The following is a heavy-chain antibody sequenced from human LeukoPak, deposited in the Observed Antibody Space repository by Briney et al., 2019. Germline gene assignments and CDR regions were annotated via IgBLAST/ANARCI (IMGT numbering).Heavy chain of an antibody. Sequence: GGSLRLSCTGSRFIFSNYWMSWVRQAPGKGLEWVANINQDGSEKYYVDSVKGRFTVSRDNAKNSLYLQMNSLRAEDTAVYYCARDLYYYDSSGYYRGYYFDYWGQGTLVTVSS. CDR2: INQDGSEK. CDR3: ARDLYYYDSSGYYRGYYFDY. J-gene: IGHJ4*02. D-gene: IGHD3-22*01. V-gene: IGHV3-7*01. CDR1: RFIFSNYW.